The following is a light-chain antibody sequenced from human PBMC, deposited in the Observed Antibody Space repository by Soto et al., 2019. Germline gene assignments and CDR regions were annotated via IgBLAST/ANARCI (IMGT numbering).Light chain of an antibody. CDR2: NNN. Sequence: QSVLTQPASVSGSPGQSVTISCTGSSSNIGTNSVNWYQQLPGTAPKLLIYNNNQRPSGVPDRFSGSKSVTSASLAISGLQSEDEAEYYCAAWDDSVDGVVFGGGTKVTVL. CDR3: AAWDDSVDGVV. CDR1: SSNIGTNS. V-gene: IGLV1-44*01. J-gene: IGLJ3*02.